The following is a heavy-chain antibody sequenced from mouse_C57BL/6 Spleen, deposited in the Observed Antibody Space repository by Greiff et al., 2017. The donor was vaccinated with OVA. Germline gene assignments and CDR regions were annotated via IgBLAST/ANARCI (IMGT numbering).Heavy chain of an antibody. D-gene: IGHD1-1*01. J-gene: IGHJ4*01. CDR2: ISYDGSN. CDR3: ASTVVADYYAMDY. CDR1: GYSITSGYY. V-gene: IGHV3-6*01. Sequence: EVQRVESGPGLVKPSQSLSLTCSVTGYSITSGYYWNWIRQFPGNKLEWMGYISYDGSNNYNPSLKNRISITRDTSKNQFFLKLNSVTTEDTATYYCASTVVADYYAMDYWGQGTSVTVSS.